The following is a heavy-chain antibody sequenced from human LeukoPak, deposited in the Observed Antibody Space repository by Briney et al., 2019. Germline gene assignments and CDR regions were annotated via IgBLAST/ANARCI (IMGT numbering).Heavy chain of an antibody. D-gene: IGHD3-10*01. J-gene: IGHJ4*02. CDR2: IRSKANSYAT. CDR3: TRPDYYGSGSYNY. Sequence: PGGSLRLSCAASGFTFSGSAMHWVRQASGKGLEWVGRIRSKANSYATAYAASVKGRFTISRDDSKNTAYLQMNSLKTEDTAVYYCTRPDYYGSGSYNYWGQGTLVTVSS. CDR1: GFTFSGSA. V-gene: IGHV3-73*01.